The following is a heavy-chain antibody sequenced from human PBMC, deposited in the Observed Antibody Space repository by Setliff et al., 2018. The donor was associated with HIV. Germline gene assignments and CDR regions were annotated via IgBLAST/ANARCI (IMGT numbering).Heavy chain of an antibody. Sequence: PSETLSLTCAVYGGTFSDYSWTWSRRPPGKGLEWIGEIHHSGRTEYNPSLTSRITMSVDSSKNQFSLRLTSVAAADTAVYYCARGRCTGGTCSGRYSYLRIDVWGKGTTVTVSS. V-gene: IGHV4-34*01. CDR2: IHHSGRT. CDR1: GGTFSDYS. CDR3: ARGRCTGGTCSGRYSYLRIDV. D-gene: IGHD2-8*02. J-gene: IGHJ6*03.